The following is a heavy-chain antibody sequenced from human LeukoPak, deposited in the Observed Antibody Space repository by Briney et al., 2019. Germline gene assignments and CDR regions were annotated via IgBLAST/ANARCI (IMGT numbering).Heavy chain of an antibody. Sequence: GASVKVSCKASGGTFSSYAISWVRQAPGQGLAWMGGIIPIFGTANYAQKFQGRVTITADESTSTAYMELSSLRSEDTAVYYCARHPRPISAAGFDYWGQGTLVTVSS. D-gene: IGHD6-13*01. CDR1: GGTFSSYA. CDR2: IIPIFGTA. V-gene: IGHV1-69*13. J-gene: IGHJ4*02. CDR3: ARHPRPISAAGFDY.